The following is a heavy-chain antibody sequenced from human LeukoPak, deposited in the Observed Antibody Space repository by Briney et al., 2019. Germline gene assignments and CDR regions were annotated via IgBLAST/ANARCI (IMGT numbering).Heavy chain of an antibody. CDR2: ISSSGSTI. Sequence: PGGSLRLSCAASGFTFSSYEMNWVRQAPGKGLEWVSYISSSGSTIYYADSVKGRFTIPRDNAKNSLYLQMNSLRAEDTAVYYCARKSFLFESQYFDYWGQGTLVTVSS. CDR1: GFTFSSYE. D-gene: IGHD3-10*02. J-gene: IGHJ4*02. V-gene: IGHV3-48*03. CDR3: ARKSFLFESQYFDY.